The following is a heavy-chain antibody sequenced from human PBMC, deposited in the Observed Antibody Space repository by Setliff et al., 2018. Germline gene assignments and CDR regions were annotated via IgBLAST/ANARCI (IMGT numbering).Heavy chain of an antibody. Sequence: GGSLRLSCAASAFTFSNAWMSWVRQAPGKGLEWVGRIKSKTDGGTTDYAAPVKGRFTTSRDDSKNTLYLQMNSLETEDTAVYYCSTLTTVTTSPLWGQGTLVTVSS. CDR1: AFTFSNAW. V-gene: IGHV3-15*01. D-gene: IGHD4-17*01. CDR2: IKSKTDGGTT. CDR3: STLTTVTTSPL. J-gene: IGHJ4*02.